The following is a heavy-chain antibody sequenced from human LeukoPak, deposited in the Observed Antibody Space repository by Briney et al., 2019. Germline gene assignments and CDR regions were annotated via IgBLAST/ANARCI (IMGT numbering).Heavy chain of an antibody. J-gene: IGHJ5*02. Sequence: SVKVSCKASGYNFAIRGISWVRQAPGQGLEWMGGIIPIFGTANYAQKFQGRVTITADESTSTAYMELSSLRSEDTAVYYCARDASYYYDSSGYYYTWGQGTLVTVSS. V-gene: IGHV1-69*13. CDR3: ARDASYYYDSSGYYYT. D-gene: IGHD3-22*01. CDR2: IIPIFGTA. CDR1: GYNFAIRG.